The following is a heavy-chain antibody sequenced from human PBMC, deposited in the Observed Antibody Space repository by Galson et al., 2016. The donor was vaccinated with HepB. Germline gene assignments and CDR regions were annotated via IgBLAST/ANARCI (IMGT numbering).Heavy chain of an antibody. Sequence: QSGAEVKKPGESLKISCQVSGYKFTSYWIGWVRQVPGKGLEWMGTIYPGDSDTRYSPSSQGQVTISVDKSISTAYLQWSSLKASDSAMYYCARHELHSNSWYMDSWGQGTLVTVSS. J-gene: IGHJ4*02. CDR3: ARHELHSNSWYMDS. V-gene: IGHV5-51*01. CDR1: GYKFTSYW. CDR2: IYPGDSDT. D-gene: IGHD6-13*01.